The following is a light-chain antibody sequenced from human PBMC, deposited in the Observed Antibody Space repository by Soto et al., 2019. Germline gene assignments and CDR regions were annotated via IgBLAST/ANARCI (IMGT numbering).Light chain of an antibody. CDR2: DAS. Sequence: EIVLTQSPATLFLSPGERATLSCGASQRVSSSYLAWYQQKPGLAPRLLIFDASTRATGIPDRFSGSGSGTDFILTISRLEPEDFAVYYCQQYGRPPLTFGGGTEVEIK. V-gene: IGKV3D-20*01. CDR1: QRVSSSY. J-gene: IGKJ4*01. CDR3: QQYGRPPLT.